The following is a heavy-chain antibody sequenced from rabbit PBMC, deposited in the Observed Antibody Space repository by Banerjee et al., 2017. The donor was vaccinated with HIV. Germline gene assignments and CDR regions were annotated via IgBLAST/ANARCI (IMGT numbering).Heavy chain of an antibody. CDR1: GFDFSSYY. CDR3: ARDGAGGSYFAL. CDR2: IDPVFGIT. J-gene: IGHJ6*01. V-gene: IGHV1S7*01. D-gene: IGHD8-1*01. Sequence: QLVESGGGLVQPGGSLKLSCKASGFDFSSYYMNWVRQAPGKGLEWIGYIDPVFGITYYASWVNGRFSISRENAQNTVFLQMTSLTAADTATYFCARDGAGGSYFALWGPGTLVTVS.